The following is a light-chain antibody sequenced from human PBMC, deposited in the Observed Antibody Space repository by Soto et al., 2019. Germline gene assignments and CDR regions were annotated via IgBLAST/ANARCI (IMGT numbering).Light chain of an antibody. CDR3: QQSYSTPQT. Sequence: DIQMTQSPSSLSASVGDRVTITCRASQSISSYLNWYQQKPGKAPKLLIYAASSLQSGVPSRFSGSGSGTDFTLTIRSMHPEDFPNYYCQQSYSTPQTFGQGTKVDIK. J-gene: IGKJ1*01. V-gene: IGKV1-39*01. CDR1: QSISSY. CDR2: AAS.